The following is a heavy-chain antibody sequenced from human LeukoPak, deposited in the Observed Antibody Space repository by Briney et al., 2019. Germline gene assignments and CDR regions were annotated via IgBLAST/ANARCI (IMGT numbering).Heavy chain of an antibody. CDR2: IGPTGFDR. V-gene: IGHV3-21*06. D-gene: IGHD1-14*01. J-gene: IGHJ4*02. Sequence: PGGSLRLSCTTSGLTFSTSGFNWVRQAPGKGLEWVASIGPTGFDRYHADSTKGRFTISRDNANNFLYLQMDSLRAEDTAVYYCATETNGRYYDYWGQGTLLTVSS. CDR1: GLTFSTSG. CDR3: ATETNGRYYDY.